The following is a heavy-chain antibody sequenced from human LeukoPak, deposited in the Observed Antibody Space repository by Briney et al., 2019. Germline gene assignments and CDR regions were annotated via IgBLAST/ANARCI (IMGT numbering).Heavy chain of an antibody. J-gene: IGHJ4*02. D-gene: IGHD2-2*01. V-gene: IGHV3-74*01. CDR1: GFSFSRHW. Sequence: GGSLRLSCAVSGFSFSRHWMHWVRQAPGEGLVWISCINSDASDTNYADFVKGRFTISRDNAKNTVYLQINSLRDEDTAVYYCARICSSTDCLIPDWGQGTLVTVPS. CDR3: ARICSSTDCLIPD. CDR2: INSDASDT.